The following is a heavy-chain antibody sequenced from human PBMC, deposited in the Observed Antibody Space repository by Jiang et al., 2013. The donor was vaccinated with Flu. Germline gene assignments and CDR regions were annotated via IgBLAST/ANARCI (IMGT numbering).Heavy chain of an antibody. Sequence: VQLVESGGGLVKPGGSLRLSCAASGFTLKNAWMTWVRQAPGKGLEWVTVMSYDGSNKYYGDSVKGRFTISRDNFKNTLYLQMNSLRAEDTAVYYCARDRGVVIETGTFDKWGQGTLGHRLL. J-gene: IGHJ4*02. V-gene: IGHV3-30*01. CDR2: MSYDGSNK. CDR1: GFTLKNAW. D-gene: IGHD3-3*01. CDR3: ARDRGVVIETGTFDK.